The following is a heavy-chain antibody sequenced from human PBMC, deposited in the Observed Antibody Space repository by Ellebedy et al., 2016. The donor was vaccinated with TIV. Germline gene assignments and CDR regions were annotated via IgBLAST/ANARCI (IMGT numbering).Heavy chain of an antibody. V-gene: IGHV3-11*04. CDR3: ARKDWNGYFFDY. CDR2: MNSGGNVI. J-gene: IGHJ4*01. D-gene: IGHD1-1*01. CDR1: GFTFRDYF. Sequence: GESLKISCAASGFTFRDYFMAWIRQAPGKGLEWISYMNSGGNVIYYADSVKGRFTISRDNNKDSVYLQLSGLRADDTAVYYCARKDWNGYFFDYWGHGTLVSVSS.